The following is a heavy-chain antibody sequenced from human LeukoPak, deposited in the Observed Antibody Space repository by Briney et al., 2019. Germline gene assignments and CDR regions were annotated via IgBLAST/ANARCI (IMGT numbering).Heavy chain of an antibody. CDR1: GYTFTGWY. Sequence: ASVKVSCKASGYTFTGWYIHWVRQAPGQGLEWMGWINPYSADTNYAQEFQGRVTMTRDTSISTAYMELSRLRSDDTAVYYCARGSDHTAMIKDFWGQGTLVTVSS. CDR2: INPYSADT. V-gene: IGHV1-2*02. D-gene: IGHD5-18*01. CDR3: ARGSDHTAMIKDF. J-gene: IGHJ4*02.